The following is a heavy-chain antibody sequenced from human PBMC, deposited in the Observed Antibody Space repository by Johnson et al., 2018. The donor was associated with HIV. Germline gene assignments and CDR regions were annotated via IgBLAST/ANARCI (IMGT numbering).Heavy chain of an antibody. Sequence: VQLVESGGGLIQPGGSLRLSCAASGFTVSSNYMSWVRQAPGKGLEWVSVIYSGGSTYYADSVKGRFTISRDNSKKTMYLQMNSLRPEDTAIYFCAKETRDSRSAFDVWGQGTMVTVSS. CDR3: AKETRDSRSAFDV. CDR2: IYSGGST. J-gene: IGHJ3*01. CDR1: GFTVSSNY. V-gene: IGHV3-66*03. D-gene: IGHD3-22*01.